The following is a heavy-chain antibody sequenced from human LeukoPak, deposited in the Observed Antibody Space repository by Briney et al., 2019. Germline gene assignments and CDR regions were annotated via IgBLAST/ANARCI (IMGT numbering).Heavy chain of an antibody. CDR2: INHSGST. Sequence: PSETLSLTCAVYGGSFRDYYWSWIRQPPGKGLEWIGEINHSGSTNYNPSLKSRVTISLDTSKNQFSLKLTSVTAADTAVYYCAKAPYLSSGSWGQGILVAVPS. V-gene: IGHV4-34*01. CDR1: GGSFRDYY. CDR3: AKAPYLSSGS. J-gene: IGHJ3*01. D-gene: IGHD3-22*01.